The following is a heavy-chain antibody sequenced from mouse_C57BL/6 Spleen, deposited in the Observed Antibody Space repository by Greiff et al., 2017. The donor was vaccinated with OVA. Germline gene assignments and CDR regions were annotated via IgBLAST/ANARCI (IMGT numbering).Heavy chain of an antibody. V-gene: IGHV8-12*01. CDR1: GFSLSTSGMG. Sequence: QVTLKESGPGILQSSQTLSLTCSFSGFSLSTSGMGVSWIRQPTGKGLEWLVHLSWDDDKRYNPSLKSRLTISKDTSRNQVFLKITSVDTADTATYYGARRDGYDRYFDVWGTGTTVTVSS. J-gene: IGHJ1*03. D-gene: IGHD2-2*01. CDR3: ARRDGYDRYFDV. CDR2: LSWDDDK.